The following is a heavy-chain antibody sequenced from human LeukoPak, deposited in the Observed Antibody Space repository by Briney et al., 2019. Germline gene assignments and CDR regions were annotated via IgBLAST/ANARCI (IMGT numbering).Heavy chain of an antibody. CDR3: ARNQRRLDY. D-gene: IGHD1-14*01. J-gene: IGHJ4*02. Sequence: GGSLRLSCAASGFTLSSYWMSRVRQAPGKGLEWVANIKQDGSEKYYVDSVKGRFTISRDNAKNSLYLQVNSLRAEDTAVYYCARNQRRLDYWGQGSLVTVSS. CDR2: IKQDGSEK. V-gene: IGHV3-7*01. CDR1: GFTLSSYW.